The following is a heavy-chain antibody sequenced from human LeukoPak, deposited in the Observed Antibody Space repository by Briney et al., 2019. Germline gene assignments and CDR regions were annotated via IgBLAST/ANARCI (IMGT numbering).Heavy chain of an antibody. CDR1: GGTFSSYA. Sequence: GASVKVSCKASGGTFSSYAISWVRQAPGQGLEWMGGIIPIFGTANYAQKFQGRVTITADESTSTAYMELSSLRSEDTAVYYCARASGFTYYYDSSGYYFDYWGQGTLVTVSS. V-gene: IGHV1-69*13. D-gene: IGHD3-22*01. CDR2: IIPIFGTA. CDR3: ARASGFTYYYDSSGYYFDY. J-gene: IGHJ4*02.